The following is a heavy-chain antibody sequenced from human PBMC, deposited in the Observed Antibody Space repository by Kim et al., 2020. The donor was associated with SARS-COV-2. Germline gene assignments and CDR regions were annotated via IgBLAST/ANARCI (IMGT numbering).Heavy chain of an antibody. V-gene: IGHV1-69*13. Sequence: SVKVSCKAFGGTFSTYAVSWVRQAPGQGLEWMGGIIPMFGTVNYAPKFQGRVTITADESTGTAYMELRSLRSEDTGLYYCAKSPGGYCSGGSCNGAPAPLDYYYYGLDVWGQGTTVTVSS. CDR2: IIPMFGTV. CDR3: AKSPGGYCSGGSCNGAPAPLDYYYYGLDV. J-gene: IGHJ6*02. CDR1: GGTFSTYA. D-gene: IGHD2-15*01.